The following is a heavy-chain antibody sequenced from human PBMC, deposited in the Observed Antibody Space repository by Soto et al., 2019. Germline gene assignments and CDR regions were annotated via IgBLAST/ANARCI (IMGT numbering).Heavy chain of an antibody. J-gene: IGHJ4*02. CDR3: VVGQYDFGAH. V-gene: IGHV3-30*03. CDR1: GFTFRSYD. Sequence: QVQLVESGGGVVQPGRSLRLSCVVSGFTFRSYDMHWVRQAPGKGLEWVALITYDGSNKYYADSVKGRFTVSRDNSKNTKYLQMHRLRAKDSPLYFCVVGQYDFGAHWGQGTLVTVSS. D-gene: IGHD3-3*01. CDR2: ITYDGSNK.